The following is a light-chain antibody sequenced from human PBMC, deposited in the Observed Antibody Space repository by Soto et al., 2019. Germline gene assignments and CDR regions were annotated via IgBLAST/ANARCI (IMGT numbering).Light chain of an antibody. Sequence: QSALTQPRSVSGSPGQSVTVSCIGTSRDVGDYNSVSWYQQHPGQAPKLMIYDVSKRPSVVPDRFSGSKSGNTASLTISGLQAEDEADYYCCSYVGGYSYVFGIGTKVTVL. CDR3: CSYVGGYSYV. J-gene: IGLJ1*01. V-gene: IGLV2-11*01. CDR1: SRDVGDYNS. CDR2: DVS.